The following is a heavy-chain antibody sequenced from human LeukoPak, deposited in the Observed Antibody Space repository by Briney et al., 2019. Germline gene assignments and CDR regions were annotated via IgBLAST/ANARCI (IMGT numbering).Heavy chain of an antibody. V-gene: IGHV3-30*18. CDR3: AKYFYGSGTYISYFDY. CDR2: ISYDANDK. J-gene: IGHJ4*02. Sequence: GRSLRLSCAASGFTFSTYGMHWVRQAPGKGLEWVAIISYDANDKYYADSVKGRFTISRDNSKNTLYLQMDSLRAEDTAVYYCAKYFYGSGTYISYFDYWGQGTLVTVSS. CDR1: GFTFSTYG. D-gene: IGHD3-10*01.